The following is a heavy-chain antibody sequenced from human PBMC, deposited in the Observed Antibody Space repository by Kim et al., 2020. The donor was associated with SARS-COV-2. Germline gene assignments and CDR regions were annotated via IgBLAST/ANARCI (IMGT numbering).Heavy chain of an antibody. J-gene: IGHJ4*02. CDR1: GFTFDDYA. CDR2: ISGDGGST. D-gene: IGHD3-3*01. V-gene: IGHV3-43*02. CDR3: AKDSGTNPSEYSYDFWSGLQEEYYFDY. Sequence: GGSLRLSCAASGFTFDDYAMHWVRQAPGKGLEWVSLISGDGGSTYYADSVKGRFTISRDNSKNSLYLQMNSLRTEDTALYYCAKDSGTNPSEYSYDFWSGLQEEYYFDYWGQGTLVTVSS.